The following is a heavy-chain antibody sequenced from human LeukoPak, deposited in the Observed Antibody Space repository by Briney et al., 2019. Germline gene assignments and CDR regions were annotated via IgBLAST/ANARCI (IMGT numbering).Heavy chain of an antibody. Sequence: ASVKVSCKASGGTFSSYAISWVRQAPGQGLEWMGWINPNSGGTNYAQKFQGWVTMTRDTSISTAYMELSRLRSDDTAVYYCARVRYCSGGSCYSYFDYWGQGTLVTVSS. CDR1: GGTFSSYA. CDR2: INPNSGGT. J-gene: IGHJ4*02. D-gene: IGHD2-15*01. CDR3: ARVRYCSGGSCYSYFDY. V-gene: IGHV1-2*04.